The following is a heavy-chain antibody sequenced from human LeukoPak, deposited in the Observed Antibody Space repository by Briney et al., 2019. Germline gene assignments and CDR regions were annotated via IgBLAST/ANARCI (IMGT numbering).Heavy chain of an antibody. CDR3: ARVKPVEMATITLWFDP. J-gene: IGHJ5*02. CDR2: ISSSSSYI. Sequence: GGSLRLSCAASGFTFDDYTMHWVRQAPGKGLEWVSSISSSSSYIYYADSVKGRFTISRDNAKNSLYLQMNSLRAEDTAVYYCARVKPVEMATITLWFDPWGQGTLVTVSS. V-gene: IGHV3-21*01. D-gene: IGHD5-24*01. CDR1: GFTFDDYT.